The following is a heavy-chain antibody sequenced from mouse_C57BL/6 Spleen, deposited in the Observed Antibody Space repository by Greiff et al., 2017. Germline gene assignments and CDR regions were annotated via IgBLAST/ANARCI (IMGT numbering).Heavy chain of an antibody. Sequence: VQLQQSGPELVKPGASVKIPCKASGYTFTDYNMDWVKQSHGKSLEWIGDINPNNGGTIYNQKFKGKATLTVDKSSSTAYMELRSLTSEDTAVYYCARSPITGTNYFDYWGQGTTLTVSS. J-gene: IGHJ2*01. CDR2: INPNNGGT. CDR1: GYTFTDYN. D-gene: IGHD4-1*01. CDR3: ARSPITGTNYFDY. V-gene: IGHV1-18*01.